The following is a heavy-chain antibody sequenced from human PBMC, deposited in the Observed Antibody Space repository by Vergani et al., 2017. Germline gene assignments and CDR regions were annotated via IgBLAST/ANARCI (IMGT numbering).Heavy chain of an antibody. CDR2: INSDGSST. Sequence: EVQLVESGGGLVKPGGSLRLSCAASGFTFSNAWMSWVRQAPGKGLVWVSRINSDGSSTSYADSVKGRFTISRDNAKNTLYLQMNSLRAEDTAVYYCARELYYYDSSGYYYPHWYFDLWGRGTLVTVSS. CDR3: ARELYYYDSSGYYYPHWYFDL. D-gene: IGHD3-22*01. J-gene: IGHJ2*01. V-gene: IGHV3-74*01. CDR1: GFTFSNAW.